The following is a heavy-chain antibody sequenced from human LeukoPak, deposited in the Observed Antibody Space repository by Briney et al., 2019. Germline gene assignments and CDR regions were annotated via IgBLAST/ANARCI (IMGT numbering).Heavy chain of an antibody. V-gene: IGHV5-10-1*01. D-gene: IGHD4-11*01. CDR1: GYSFTSYW. J-gene: IGHJ4*02. CDR2: IDPSDSYT. Sequence: GESLQISCKGSGYSFTSYWISWVRQLPGKGLEWMGRIDPSDSYTNYSPSFQGHVTISADKSISTAYLQWSSLKASDTAMYYCARHVKGYSNPHDYWGQGTLVTVSS. CDR3: ARHVKGYSNPHDY.